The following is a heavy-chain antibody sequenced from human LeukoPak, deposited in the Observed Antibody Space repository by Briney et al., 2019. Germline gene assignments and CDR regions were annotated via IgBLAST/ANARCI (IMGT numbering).Heavy chain of an antibody. V-gene: IGHV3-21*01. D-gene: IGHD5-18*01. Sequence: PGRSLRLSCAASGFTFSSYSMNWVRQAPGKGLEWVSSISSSSSYIYYADSVKGRFTISRDNAKNSLYLQMNSLRAEDTAVYYCARDRTAWHAFDIWGQGTMVTVSS. CDR3: ARDRTAWHAFDI. J-gene: IGHJ3*02. CDR1: GFTFSSYS. CDR2: ISSSSSYI.